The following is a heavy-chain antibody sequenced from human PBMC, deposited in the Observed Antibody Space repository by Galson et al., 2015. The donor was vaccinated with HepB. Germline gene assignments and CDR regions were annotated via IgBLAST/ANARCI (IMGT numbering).Heavy chain of an antibody. Sequence: SLRLSCAASGFSFSSYWMSWVRQPPGRRPEWVANIKYDGTEKYYVDSVKGRFTISRDNAKNSLYMQMNSLRAEDTAMYYCARGQWNYGDWGQGTLVTVSS. CDR2: IKYDGTEK. J-gene: IGHJ4*02. D-gene: IGHD6-19*01. V-gene: IGHV3-7*04. CDR1: GFSFSSYW. CDR3: ARGQWNYGD.